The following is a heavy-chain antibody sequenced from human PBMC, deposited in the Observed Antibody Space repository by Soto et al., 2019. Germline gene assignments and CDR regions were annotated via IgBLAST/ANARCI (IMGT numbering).Heavy chain of an antibody. Sequence: VGSLRLSCAASGFTLDNGMTWVRQAPGKGLEWISTIDYSGANTHYADSVKGRFTISRDKSRNTVALQMSNLRAEDTALYYCVSWVSAHFDNWGQGTLVTVSS. D-gene: IGHD2-8*01. J-gene: IGHJ4*02. CDR3: VSWVSAHFDN. V-gene: IGHV3-23*01. CDR1: GFTLDNG. CDR2: IDYSGANT.